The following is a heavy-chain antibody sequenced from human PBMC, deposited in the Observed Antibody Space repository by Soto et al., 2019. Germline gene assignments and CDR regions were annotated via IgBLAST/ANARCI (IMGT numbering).Heavy chain of an antibody. CDR2: INAGNGNT. Sequence: ASVKVSCKASGYTFTSYAMHWVRQAPGQRLEWMGWINAGNGNTKYSQKFQGRVTITRDTSASTAYMELSSLRSEDTAVYYCATDLIAAAGTPAFDIWGQGTMVTVSS. J-gene: IGHJ3*02. CDR1: GYTFTSYA. V-gene: IGHV1-3*01. CDR3: ATDLIAAAGTPAFDI. D-gene: IGHD6-13*01.